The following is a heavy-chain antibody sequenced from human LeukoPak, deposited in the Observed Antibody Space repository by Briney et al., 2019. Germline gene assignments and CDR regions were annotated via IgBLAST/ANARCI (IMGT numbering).Heavy chain of an antibody. V-gene: IGHV3-48*04. CDR1: GFTFSDYS. Sequence: GGSLRLSCAASGFTFSDYSMNWVRQAPGKGLEWVSYISFSVNTKYYGDSVKGRFTISRDNAKNSLYLHMDSLRAEDTAVYYCARVSQTSRDGYNSAEYWGQGTLVTVSS. J-gene: IGHJ4*02. CDR3: ARVSQTSRDGYNSAEY. D-gene: IGHD5-24*01. CDR2: ISFSVNTK.